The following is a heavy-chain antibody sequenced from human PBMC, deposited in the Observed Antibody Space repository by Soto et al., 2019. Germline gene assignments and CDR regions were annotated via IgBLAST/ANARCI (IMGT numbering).Heavy chain of an antibody. CDR3: ASVGSFWSGYPIYY. Sequence: QVQLVQSGAEVKKPGASVKVSCKASGYTFTSYDINWVRQATGQGLEWMGWMNPNSGNTGYAQKFQGRVTMTRNTSISTAYMELSSLRSEYTAVYYCASVGSFWSGYPIYYWGQGPMVTVSS. J-gene: IGHJ4*02. D-gene: IGHD3-3*01. CDR2: MNPNSGNT. CDR1: GYTFTSYD. V-gene: IGHV1-8*01.